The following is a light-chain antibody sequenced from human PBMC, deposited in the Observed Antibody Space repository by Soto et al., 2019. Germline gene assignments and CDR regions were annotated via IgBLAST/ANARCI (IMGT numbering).Light chain of an antibody. CDR3: SSYAGSNNSH. V-gene: IGLV2-8*01. CDR2: EVS. CDR1: SSDVGGYNY. Sequence: QSALTQPPSASGSPGQSVTISCTGTSSDVGGYNYVSWYQQHPGKAPKLMIYEVSKRPSGVPDRFSGSKSGNTASLTVSGLQAEDEADYYCSSYAGSNNSHFGTGTKLTVL. J-gene: IGLJ1*01.